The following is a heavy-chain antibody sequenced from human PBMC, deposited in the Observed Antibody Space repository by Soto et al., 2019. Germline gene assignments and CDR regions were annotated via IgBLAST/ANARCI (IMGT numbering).Heavy chain of an antibody. V-gene: IGHV3-11*06. CDR3: ARDERYYDSSSYYYYYYCMDV. CDR1: GFTFSDYY. D-gene: IGHD3-22*01. J-gene: IGHJ6*02. CDR2: ISSSSSNT. Sequence: GGSLRLSCAASGFTFSDYYMSWIRQAPGKGLEWVSYISSSSSNTNYADSVKGRFTISRDNAKNTLYLQMNSLRAEDTAVYYCARDERYYDSSSYYYYYYCMDVWGQGTTVTVSS.